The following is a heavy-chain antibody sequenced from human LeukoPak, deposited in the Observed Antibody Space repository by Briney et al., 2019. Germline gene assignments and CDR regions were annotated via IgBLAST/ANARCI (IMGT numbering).Heavy chain of an antibody. CDR1: GFTFTSSA. Sequence: GASATVSFKCSGFTFTSSALHWVRQPRAQRLERIGWIVVGSGSTNYAQKFQERVTITRDMSTSTAYMELSSLRSEDTAVYYCAAAPLTARGIWGQGTMVTVAS. J-gene: IGHJ3*02. CDR3: AAAPLTARGI. D-gene: IGHD2-21*02. V-gene: IGHV1-58*01. CDR2: IVVGSGST.